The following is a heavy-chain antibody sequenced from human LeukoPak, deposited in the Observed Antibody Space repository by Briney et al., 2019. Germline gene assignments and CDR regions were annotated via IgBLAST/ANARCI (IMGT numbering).Heavy chain of an antibody. CDR2: FAPEDGET. V-gene: IGHV1-24*01. J-gene: IGHJ4*01. D-gene: IGHD4/OR15-4a*01. CDR3: AADRTDFGVLIYRTFDY. CDR1: GYSLTELS. Sequence: ASVKVSCKVSGYSLTELSMHWVRQTPRKGLEWMGSFAPEDGETFYAQNFQGRVTMTEDTSTDTAYMELSSLRSEDTAVYYCAADRTDFGVLIYRTFDYWGXGTLVTVSS.